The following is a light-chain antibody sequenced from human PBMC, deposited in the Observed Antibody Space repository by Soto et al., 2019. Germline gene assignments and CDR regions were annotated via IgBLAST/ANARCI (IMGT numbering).Light chain of an antibody. V-gene: IGLV1-47*01. CDR3: AAWDDSLNGRV. J-gene: IGLJ3*02. CDR1: RTNIGTNY. CDR2: ANN. Sequence: QAVVTQPPSASGTPGQTVTISCSGSRTNIGTNYVYWYQQFPGTAPKLLIFANNKRPSGVPERFSASKSRTSASLAISGLRSEDEAEYYCAAWDDSLNGRVFGGGTKLTVL.